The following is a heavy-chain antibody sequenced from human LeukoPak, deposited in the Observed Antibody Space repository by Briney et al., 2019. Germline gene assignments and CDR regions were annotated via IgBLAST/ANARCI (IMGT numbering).Heavy chain of an antibody. CDR2: IYDSGST. Sequence: PSETLSLTCTVSGGSIRSSYYYWGWIRQPPGKGLEWIGSIYDSGSTNYNPSLKSRVTISVDTSKNQFSLKLSSVTAADTAVYYCARGDSSGYPFDYWGQGTLVTVSS. V-gene: IGHV4-39*07. J-gene: IGHJ4*02. CDR3: ARGDSSGYPFDY. D-gene: IGHD3-22*01. CDR1: GGSIRSSYYY.